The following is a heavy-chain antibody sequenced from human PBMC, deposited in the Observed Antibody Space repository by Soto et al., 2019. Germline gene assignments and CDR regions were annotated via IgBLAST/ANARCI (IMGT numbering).Heavy chain of an antibody. V-gene: IGHV3-33*01. CDR1: GFSFSSYG. CDR2: ILDDGSDK. J-gene: IGHJ4*02. Sequence: QVQLVESGGGAVQPGRSLRLSCAASGFSFSSYGMHWVRQAPGKGLEWVAVILDDGSDKDYTDAVKGRFTISRDNSKNTLYLEMNSLRAEDTAVYFCARDDDYGDNGLDYWGQGTLVTVSS. D-gene: IGHD4-17*01. CDR3: ARDDDYGDNGLDY.